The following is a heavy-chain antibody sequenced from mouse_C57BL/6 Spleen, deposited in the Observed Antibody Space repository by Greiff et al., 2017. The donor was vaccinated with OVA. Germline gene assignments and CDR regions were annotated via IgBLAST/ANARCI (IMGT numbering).Heavy chain of an antibody. V-gene: IGHV7-3*01. J-gene: IGHJ4*01. CDR2: IRNKANGYTT. D-gene: IGHD2-2*01. CDR1: GFTFTDYY. Sequence: EVMLVESGGGLVQPGGSLSLSCAASGFTFTDYYMSWVRQPPGKALEWLGFIRNKANGYTTEYSASVKGRFTISRDNSQSILYLQMNALRAEDSATYYCATRGYAYAMDYWGQGTSVTVSS. CDR3: ATRGYAYAMDY.